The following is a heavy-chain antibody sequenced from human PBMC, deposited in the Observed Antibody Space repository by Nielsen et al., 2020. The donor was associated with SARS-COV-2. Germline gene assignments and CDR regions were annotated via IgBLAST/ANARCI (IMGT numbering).Heavy chain of an antibody. CDR2: ISSSSSYT. CDR1: GFAFSDYY. CDR3: ARDVAAAGPTLDY. J-gene: IGHJ4*02. Sequence: GESLKISCAASGFAFSDYYMSWIRQAPGKGLECVSYISSSSSYTNYADSVKGRFTISRDNAKNSLYLQMNSLRAEDTAVYYCARDVAAAGPTLDYWGQGTLVTVSS. V-gene: IGHV3-11*06. D-gene: IGHD6-13*01.